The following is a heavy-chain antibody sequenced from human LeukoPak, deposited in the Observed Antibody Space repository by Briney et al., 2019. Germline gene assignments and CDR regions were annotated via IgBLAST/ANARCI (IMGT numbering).Heavy chain of an antibody. CDR1: GLTFSNYA. D-gene: IGHD4-17*01. Sequence: GGSLRLSCAASGLTFSNYAMSWVRQAPGKGLEWVSTISGSGGSTYYADSVKGRFTISRDNSKNRLYLQMNSLRAEDTAVYYCAKDPFTVTTSKINWFDPWGQGTLVTVSS. V-gene: IGHV3-23*01. CDR2: ISGSGGST. CDR3: AKDPFTVTTSKINWFDP. J-gene: IGHJ5*02.